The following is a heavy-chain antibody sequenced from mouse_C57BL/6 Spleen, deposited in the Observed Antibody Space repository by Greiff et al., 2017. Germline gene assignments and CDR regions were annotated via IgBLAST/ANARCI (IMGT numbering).Heavy chain of an antibody. J-gene: IGHJ4*01. CDR2: IRSKSSNYAT. D-gene: IGHD1-1*01. CDR3: VREGTLGNYGAMDY. V-gene: IGHV10-3*01. Sequence: EVQLVESGGGLVQPKGSLKLSCAASGFTFNTYAMHWVRQAPGKGLEWVARIRSKSSNYATYYAYEVKDRFTISRDDSQSMLYLQMNNLKTEDTAMYDCVREGTLGNYGAMDYWGQGTSVTVSS. CDR1: GFTFNTYA.